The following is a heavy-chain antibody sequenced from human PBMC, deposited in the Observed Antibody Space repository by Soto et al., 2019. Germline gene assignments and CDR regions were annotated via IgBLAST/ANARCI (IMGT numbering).Heavy chain of an antibody. V-gene: IGHV4-59*01. CDR1: GGSINNYY. Sequence: QVQLQESGPGLVTPSETLSLTCTVSGGSINNYYWTWIRQPPGKGLEWIGDIYSSGSATYNPSVKSRVTMSVDKSKNQISLELTSLTAVDTAMYYCARGGDTGYDPSTTWGQGTLVTVSS. J-gene: IGHJ5*02. D-gene: IGHD5-12*01. CDR3: ARGGDTGYDPSTT. CDR2: IYSSGSA.